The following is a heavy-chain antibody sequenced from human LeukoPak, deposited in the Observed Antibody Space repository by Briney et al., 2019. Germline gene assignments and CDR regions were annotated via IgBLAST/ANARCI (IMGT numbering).Heavy chain of an antibody. CDR1: GYTFTSYG. J-gene: IGHJ4*02. Sequence: ASVKVSCKASGYTFTSYGISWVRQAPGQGLEWMGWISAYNGNTNYAQKLQGRVTMTTDTSTSTAYMELRSLRSDDTAVYYCTRDTAYYYYDNSRGMPIDYWGQGTLVTVSS. D-gene: IGHD3-22*01. CDR2: ISAYNGNT. V-gene: IGHV1-18*01. CDR3: TRDTAYYYYDNSRGMPIDY.